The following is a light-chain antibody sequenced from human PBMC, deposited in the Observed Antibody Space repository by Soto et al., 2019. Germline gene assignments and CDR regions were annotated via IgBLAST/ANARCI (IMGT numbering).Light chain of an antibody. CDR1: SSNIGINY. Sequence: QSVLTQPPSVSAAPGQKVTISCAGSSSNIGINYVSWYQQIPGTAPKLLIYESDKRPSGIPDRFSGSKSGTSATLVITGLQTGDEADYHCGTCDSYLLSYVFGTGNKVTVL. V-gene: IGLV1-51*02. J-gene: IGLJ1*01. CDR3: GTCDSYLLSYV. CDR2: ESD.